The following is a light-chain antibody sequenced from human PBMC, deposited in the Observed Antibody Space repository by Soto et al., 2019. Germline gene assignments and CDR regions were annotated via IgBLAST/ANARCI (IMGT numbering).Light chain of an antibody. J-gene: IGKJ1*01. V-gene: IGKV1-39*01. Sequence: DIQLTQSPSSLSASVGDRVTITCRASQTIITFLNWYQQKPGKAPNLLISAASSLHSGVPSRFSGSGSGTDVTLTISSLQPEDFATYYCQQSYTSPWTFGQGTKVEIK. CDR2: AAS. CDR3: QQSYTSPWT. CDR1: QTIITF.